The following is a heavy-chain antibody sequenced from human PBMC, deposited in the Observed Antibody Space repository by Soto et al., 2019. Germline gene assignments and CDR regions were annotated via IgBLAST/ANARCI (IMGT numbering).Heavy chain of an antibody. CDR2: ISSSSSTI. D-gene: IGHD3-10*01. CDR3: ARDPMNYYGSGSYPHYYYGMDV. CDR1: GFTFSSYS. V-gene: IGHV3-48*02. Sequence: EVQLVESGGGLVQPGGSLRLSCAASGFTFSSYSMNWVRQAPGKGLEWVSYISSSSSTIYYADSVKGRFTISRDNAKNSLYLQMNSLRDEDTAVYYCARDPMNYYGSGSYPHYYYGMDVWGQGTTVTVSS. J-gene: IGHJ6*02.